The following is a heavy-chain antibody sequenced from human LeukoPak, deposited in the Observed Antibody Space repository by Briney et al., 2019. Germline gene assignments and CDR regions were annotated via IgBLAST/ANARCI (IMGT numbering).Heavy chain of an antibody. D-gene: IGHD1/OR15-1a*01. Sequence: ASVKVSCKVSGYTLTELSMHWVRQAPGQGLEWMGLINPSGGSTSYAQKFQGRVTMTRDTSTSTVYMELSSLRSEDTAVYYCARFKGNTNKYGMDVWGQGTTVTVSS. CDR2: INPSGGST. J-gene: IGHJ6*02. CDR1: GYTLTELS. V-gene: IGHV1-46*01. CDR3: ARFKGNTNKYGMDV.